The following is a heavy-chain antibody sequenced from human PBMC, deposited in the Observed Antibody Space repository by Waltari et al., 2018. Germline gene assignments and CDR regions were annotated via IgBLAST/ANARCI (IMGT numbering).Heavy chain of an antibody. CDR1: GGSISSYY. CDR2: IYYSGST. J-gene: IGHJ6*02. V-gene: IGHV4-59*01. Sequence: QVQLQESGPGLVKPSETLSLTCTVSGGSISSYYWSWILQPPGQGLEWIGYIYYSGSTNYNPSLKSRDTISVDTSKNQFSLKLSSVTAADTAVYYCAREAIYYYGMDVWGQGTTVTVSS. CDR3: AREAIYYYGMDV.